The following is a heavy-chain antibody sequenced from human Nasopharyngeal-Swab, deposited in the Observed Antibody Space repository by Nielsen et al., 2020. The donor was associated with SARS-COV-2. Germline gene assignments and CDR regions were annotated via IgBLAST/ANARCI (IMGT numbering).Heavy chain of an antibody. J-gene: IGHJ3*01. CDR1: GFTFDDYA. CDR3: VKDNLLRAFDL. Sequence: GGSLRLSCAASGFTFDDYAIHWVRQAPGRGLELVSGISWDSGNIGYADSVKGRFTISRDNAKNSLYLQMNSLRAEDTALYYCVKDNLLRAFDLWGQGTMVTVSS. CDR2: ISWDSGNI. V-gene: IGHV3-9*01. D-gene: IGHD2-15*01.